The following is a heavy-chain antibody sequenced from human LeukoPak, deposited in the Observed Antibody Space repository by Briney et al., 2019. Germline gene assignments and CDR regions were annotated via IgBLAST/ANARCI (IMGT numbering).Heavy chain of an antibody. J-gene: IGHJ4*01. D-gene: IGHD6-19*01. CDR3: ARVASGWYEVDW. Sequence: SETLSLTCYVSNGSMPNYFWSWIRQPPGKGLEFLGFIWHNGSPSYNPSLKSRLTMSVDTSRTHFSMKLTAVTAADAAVYYCARVASGWYEVDWWGHGTLVTVSS. CDR2: IWHNGSP. CDR1: NGSMPNYF. V-gene: IGHV4-59*12.